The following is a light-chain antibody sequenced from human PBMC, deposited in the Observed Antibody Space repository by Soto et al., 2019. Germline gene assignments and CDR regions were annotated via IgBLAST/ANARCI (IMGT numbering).Light chain of an antibody. CDR1: QSISSW. CDR3: QQYNIYPYT. V-gene: IGKV1-5*03. J-gene: IGKJ2*01. Sequence: DIQLTQSPSALSASVGDRVTITCRASQSISSWLAWYQQKPGKAPEVLIYKASTLESGVPSRFSGSGSGTEFTLTISSLQPDDYATYHCQQYNIYPYTFGQGTKLEIK. CDR2: KAS.